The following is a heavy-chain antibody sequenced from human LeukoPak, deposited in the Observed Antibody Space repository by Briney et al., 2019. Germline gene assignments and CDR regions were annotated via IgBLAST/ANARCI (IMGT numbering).Heavy chain of an antibody. CDR1: GFTLSSKY. D-gene: IGHD4-23*01. Sequence: AGGSLRLSCAASGFTLSSKYMSWVRRAPGKGLEWVSVIYSGGSTYYSDSVKGRFTISRDNSKNTLYLQMNSLRAEDTAAYYCAKISPLDYGGKPWALDIWGQGTMVTVSS. J-gene: IGHJ3*02. CDR2: IYSGGST. V-gene: IGHV3-66*01. CDR3: AKISPLDYGGKPWALDI.